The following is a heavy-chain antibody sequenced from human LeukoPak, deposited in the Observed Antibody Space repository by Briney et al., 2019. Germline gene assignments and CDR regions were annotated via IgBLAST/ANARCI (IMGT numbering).Heavy chain of an antibody. D-gene: IGHD2-2*01. V-gene: IGHV3-21*01. CDR1: GFTFSSYS. CDR3: ARGIVVVPAASNLDY. Sequence: GGSLRLSCAASGFTFSSYSMNWVRQAPGKGLEWVSSISSSSSYIYYADSVKGRFTISRDNSKNTLYLQMNSLRAEDTAVYYCARGIVVVPAASNLDYWGQGTLVTVSS. CDR2: ISSSSSYI. J-gene: IGHJ4*02.